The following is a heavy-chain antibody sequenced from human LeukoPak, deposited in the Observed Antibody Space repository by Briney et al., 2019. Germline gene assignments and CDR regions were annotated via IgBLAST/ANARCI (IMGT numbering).Heavy chain of an antibody. Sequence: SETLSLTCAVYGGSLSGYYWSWLRQPPGKGREGIGEINDSVSTNYNPSLKSRVTISVDTSKNQFSLKLSSVTAADTAVYYCARVVRRLVPAAIQRLYYFDYWGQGTLVTVSS. CDR1: GGSLSGYY. D-gene: IGHD2-2*01. CDR2: INDSVST. CDR3: ARVVRRLVPAAIQRLYYFDY. J-gene: IGHJ4*02. V-gene: IGHV4-34*01.